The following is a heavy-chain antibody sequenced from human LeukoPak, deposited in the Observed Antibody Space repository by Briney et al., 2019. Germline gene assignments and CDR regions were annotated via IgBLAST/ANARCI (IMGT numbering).Heavy chain of an antibody. Sequence: PSETLSLTCTVSGGSISSGSYYWSWIRQPAGKGLEWIGRIYTSGSTNYNPSLKSRVTISVDTSKNQFSLKLSSVTAADTAVYYCARGRGGSFFDYWGQGTLVTVSS. CDR1: GGSISSGSYY. CDR2: IYTSGST. D-gene: IGHD1-26*01. V-gene: IGHV4-61*02. CDR3: ARGRGGSFFDY. J-gene: IGHJ4*02.